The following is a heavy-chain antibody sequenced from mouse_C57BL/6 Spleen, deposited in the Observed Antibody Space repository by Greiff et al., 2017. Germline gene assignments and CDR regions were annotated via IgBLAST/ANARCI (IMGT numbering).Heavy chain of an antibody. CDR3: ARGGTTGVGPYFGY. V-gene: IGHV1-69*01. J-gene: IGHJ2*01. Sequence: QVQLQQPGAELVMPGASVKLSCKASGYTFTSYWMHWVKQRPGQGLEWIGEIDPSDSYTNYNQKFKGKSTLTVDKSSSTAYMQLSSLTSEDSAVYYCARGGTTGVGPYFGYWGQGTTLTVSS. CDR2: IDPSDSYT. D-gene: IGHD1-1*01. CDR1: GYTFTSYW.